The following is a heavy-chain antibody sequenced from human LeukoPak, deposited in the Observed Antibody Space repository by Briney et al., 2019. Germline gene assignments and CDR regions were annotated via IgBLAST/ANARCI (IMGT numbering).Heavy chain of an antibody. CDR2: INHSGST. CDR1: GGSFSDYY. CDR3: ARGWAPDY. V-gene: IGHV4-34*01. Sequence: SETLSLTCSVYGGSFSDYYWGWIRQPPGKGLEWIGEINHSGSTNYNPSLKSRLTISVDTSKNQFSLKLSSVTVADTAVYYCARGWAPDYWGQGTLVTVSS. J-gene: IGHJ4*02. D-gene: IGHD7-27*01.